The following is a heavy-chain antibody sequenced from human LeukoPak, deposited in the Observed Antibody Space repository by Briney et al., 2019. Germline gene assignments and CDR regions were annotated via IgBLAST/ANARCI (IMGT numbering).Heavy chain of an antibody. CDR2: IYPADSDI. CDR1: GYSINNYW. Sequence: GESLKISCKGSGYSINNYWIAWVRQLPGKGLEWMGIIYPADSDIRYSPSFQGQVTISADKSISAAYLQWNSLKASDTAMYYCARQEYCSGASCYTWFDPWGQGTLVTVSS. D-gene: IGHD2-15*01. CDR3: ARQEYCSGASCYTWFDP. J-gene: IGHJ5*02. V-gene: IGHV5-51*01.